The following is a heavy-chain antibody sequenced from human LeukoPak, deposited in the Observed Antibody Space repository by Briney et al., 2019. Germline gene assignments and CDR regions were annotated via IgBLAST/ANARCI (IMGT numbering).Heavy chain of an antibody. J-gene: IGHJ4*02. V-gene: IGHV4-59*01. Sequence: SETLSLTCTVSGGSISSYYWSWIRQPPGKGLEWIGYIYYSGSTNYNPSLKSRVTISVDTSKNQFSLKLSSVTAADTAVYYCARDYRGYLSGYYFDYWGQGTLVTVSS. D-gene: IGHD5-12*01. CDR2: IYYSGST. CDR1: GGSISSYY. CDR3: ARDYRGYLSGYYFDY.